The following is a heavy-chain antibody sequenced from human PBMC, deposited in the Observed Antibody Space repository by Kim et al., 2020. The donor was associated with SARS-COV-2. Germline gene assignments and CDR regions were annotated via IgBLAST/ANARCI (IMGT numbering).Heavy chain of an antibody. D-gene: IGHD3-22*01. CDR3: AKQWENYYDSSGYSHDAFDI. CDR1: GFTFSSYA. V-gene: IGHV3-23*01. J-gene: IGHJ3*02. CDR2: ISGSGGST. Sequence: GGSLRLSCAASGFTFSSYAMSWVRQAPGKGLEWVSAISGSGGSTYYADSVKGRFTISRDNSKNTLYLQMNSLRAEDTAVYYCAKQWENYYDSSGYSHDAFDIWGQGTMVTVSS.